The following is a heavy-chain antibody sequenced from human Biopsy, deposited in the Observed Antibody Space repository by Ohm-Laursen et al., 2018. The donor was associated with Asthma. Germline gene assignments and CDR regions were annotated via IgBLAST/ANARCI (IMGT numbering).Heavy chain of an antibody. CDR1: GGSISSGGYY. Sequence: SQTLSLTCTVSGGSISSGGYYWSWIRQHPGKGLEWIGFIYYSGSTYYNPSLKSRVSISIDTYWNRVSLKLTSVTAADTAVYYCARGPELDVWGQGTTVTVSS. V-gene: IGHV4-31*03. J-gene: IGHJ6*02. CDR2: IYYSGST. CDR3: ARGPELDV.